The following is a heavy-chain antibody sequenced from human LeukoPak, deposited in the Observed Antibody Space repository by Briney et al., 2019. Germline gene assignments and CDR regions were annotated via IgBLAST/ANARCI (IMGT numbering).Heavy chain of an antibody. Sequence: GGSLRLSCAASGFTFSSFTVHWVRQAPGKGLEWVALISSDGSNKYYADSVKGRFTISRDNSKHTLYLHMSSLRAEDTAVYYCARDKIVGARMDYWGQGTLVTVSS. V-gene: IGHV3-30-3*01. CDR2: ISSDGSNK. D-gene: IGHD1-26*01. J-gene: IGHJ4*02. CDR1: GFTFSSFT. CDR3: ARDKIVGARMDY.